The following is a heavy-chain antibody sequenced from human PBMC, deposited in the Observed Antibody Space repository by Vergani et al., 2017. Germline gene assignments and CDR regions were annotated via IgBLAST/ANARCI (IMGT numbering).Heavy chain of an antibody. D-gene: IGHD3-22*01. V-gene: IGHV3-48*03. CDR1: GFALNRHA. J-gene: IGHJ6*02. CDR3: ARKHISNYYDSSGYYYIGYYYGMDV. Sequence: EVQLVESGGGLVKPGGSLRLSCVVSGFALNRHAMYWVRQAPGKGLEWVSYISSSGSTIYYADSVKGRFTISRDNAKNSLYLQMNSLRAEDTAVYYCARKHISNYYDSSGYYYIGYYYGMDVWGQGTTVTVSS. CDR2: ISSSGSTI.